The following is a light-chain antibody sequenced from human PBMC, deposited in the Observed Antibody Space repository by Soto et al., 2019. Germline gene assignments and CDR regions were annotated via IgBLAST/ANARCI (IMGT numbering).Light chain of an antibody. CDR2: DIF. CDR3: QQYNSWPLT. J-gene: IGKJ4*01. CDR1: QSIATW. Sequence: MTQSPSTLSASVGDRVNITCRASQSIATWLAWYQQKPGQAPRLVIYDIFTRATGVPTRISGSGSGTEFTLTISSLQSEDFAVYYCQQYNSWPLTFGGGTKVDIK. V-gene: IGKV3D-15*01.